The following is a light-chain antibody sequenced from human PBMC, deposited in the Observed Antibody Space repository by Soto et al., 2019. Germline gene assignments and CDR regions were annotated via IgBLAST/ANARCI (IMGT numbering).Light chain of an antibody. CDR1: QSISNW. V-gene: IGKV1-5*03. J-gene: IGKJ1*01. CDR3: QQYSRHWAT. Sequence: DIQMTQSPSTLSASVGDRVTITCRASQSISNWLAWYQQKAGKAPKLLIYQASSLESGVPPRFSGSGSGTEFTLTISSLQPDDFATYYGQQYSRHWATFGQGTKVEIK. CDR2: QAS.